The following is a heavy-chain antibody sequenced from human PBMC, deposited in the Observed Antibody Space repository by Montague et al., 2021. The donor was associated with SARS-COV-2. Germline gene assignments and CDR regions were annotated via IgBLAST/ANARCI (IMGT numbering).Heavy chain of an antibody. J-gene: IGHJ4*02. CDR1: GFTFSSYS. V-gene: IGHV3-21*01. Sequence: SLRLSCAASGFTFSSYSMNWVRQAPGKGLEWVSSISSSSSYIYYADSVKGRSTITKDNAKNSLYLQMNSLSADDTAAYYCARDHHYDILTGYYGDWGQGTLVTVSS. CDR2: ISSSSSYI. D-gene: IGHD3-9*01. CDR3: ARDHHYDILTGYYGD.